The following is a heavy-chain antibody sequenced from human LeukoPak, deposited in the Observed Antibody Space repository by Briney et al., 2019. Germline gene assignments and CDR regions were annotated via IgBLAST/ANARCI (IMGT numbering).Heavy chain of an antibody. V-gene: IGHV5-51*01. J-gene: IGHJ3*01. Sequence: GESLQISCKGSGNGFHSYWIGWVRQMPGKGLEWMGMIYTGDSDTKYRPSFEGQVTFSVDKSITTAYLQWSSLKASDTAMYYCARWGDGDSALDLWGQGTMVSVSS. D-gene: IGHD2-21*02. CDR1: GNGFHSYW. CDR2: IYTGDSDT. CDR3: ARWGDGDSALDL.